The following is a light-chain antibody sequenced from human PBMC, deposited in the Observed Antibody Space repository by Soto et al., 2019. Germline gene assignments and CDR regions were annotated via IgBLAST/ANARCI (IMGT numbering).Light chain of an antibody. V-gene: IGKV1-39*01. CDR2: AAS. CDR3: QQSYSNPHA. CDR1: QSISSY. Sequence: DIQMTQSPSSLSASVGDRVTIACRASQSISSYLNWYQQKKGKAPKILIYAASSLQSGVPSRFSGSGSGTDFTLTISSLQPEDFETYYCQQSYSNPHAFGQGTRLEIK. J-gene: IGKJ5*01.